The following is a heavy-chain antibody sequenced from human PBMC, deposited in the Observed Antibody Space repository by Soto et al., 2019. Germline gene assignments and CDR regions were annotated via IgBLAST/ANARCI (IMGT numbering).Heavy chain of an antibody. V-gene: IGHV3-30*18. CDR2: NSYDGSNK. J-gene: IGHJ4*02. Sequence: PGGSLTLSCAASGFTISNYGMRWVRHAPGKGLEWVAVNSYDGSNKYFADSVKGRFTISRDISKNTLYLQMNSLRAEDTAVYYCAKAQSTGYAFDYWGQGTLVTVSS. CDR3: AKAQSTGYAFDY. CDR1: GFTISNYG. D-gene: IGHD3-22*01.